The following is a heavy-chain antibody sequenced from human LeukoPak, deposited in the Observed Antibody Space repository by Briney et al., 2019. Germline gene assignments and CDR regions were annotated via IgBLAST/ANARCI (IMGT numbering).Heavy chain of an antibody. V-gene: IGHV3-33*01. CDR1: GFTFSSYG. CDR3: ARARVHIVGATNFDY. J-gene: IGHJ4*02. Sequence: PGGSLRLSCAASGFTFSSYGMPWVRQAPGKGLEWVAVIWYDGSNKYYADSVKGRFTISRDNSKNTLYLQMNSLRAEDTAVYYCARARVHIVGATNFDYWGQGTLVTVSS. D-gene: IGHD1-26*01. CDR2: IWYDGSNK.